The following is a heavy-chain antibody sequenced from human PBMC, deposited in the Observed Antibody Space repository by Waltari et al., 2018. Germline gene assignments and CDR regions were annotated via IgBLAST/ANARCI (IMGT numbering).Heavy chain of an antibody. CDR2: IKQDGREK. D-gene: IGHD5-12*01. CDR3: ASSGYSGYDGWFDP. CDR1: GFTFSSYW. J-gene: IGHJ5*02. V-gene: IGHV3-7*01. Sequence: EVQLVESGGGLVQPGGSLRLSCAASGFTFSSYWMSWVRQAPGKGLEWVANIKQDGREKYYVDSVKGRFTISRDNAKISLYLQMNSLRAEDTAVYYCASSGYSGYDGWFDPWGQGTLVTVSS.